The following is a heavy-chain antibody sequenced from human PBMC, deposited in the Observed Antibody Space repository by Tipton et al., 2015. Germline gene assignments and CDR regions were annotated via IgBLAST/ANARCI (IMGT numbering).Heavy chain of an antibody. D-gene: IGHD2-21*02. CDR1: GYTFTNYW. J-gene: IGHJ4*02. Sequence: VQLVRSGAEVKKPGESLRISCKASGYTFTNYWIGWVRQMPGKGLEWMGIIYPGDADARVSPSFQGQVTISADKSISTAYLQWSSLRASDSAMFYCARQRDDYFDLWGQGTLVTVSA. V-gene: IGHV5-51*01. CDR3: ARQRDDYFDL. CDR2: IYPGDADA.